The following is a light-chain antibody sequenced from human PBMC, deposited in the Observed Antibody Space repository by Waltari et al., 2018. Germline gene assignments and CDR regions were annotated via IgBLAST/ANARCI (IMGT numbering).Light chain of an antibody. J-gene: IGKJ2*01. CDR3: QQRGNLPEN. V-gene: IGKV3-11*01. Sequence: EIVLTQSPGTLSLSPGDRATLSCRASQNVNSFLAWYQQKRGQAPRLLIYDASKRATGIPDRISGSGSGTDFTLTISSLEPEDFAIYYCQQRGNLPENFGRGTRVEMK. CDR1: QNVNSF. CDR2: DAS.